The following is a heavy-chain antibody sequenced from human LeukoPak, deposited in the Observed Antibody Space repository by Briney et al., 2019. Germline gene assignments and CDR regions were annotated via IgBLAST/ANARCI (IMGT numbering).Heavy chain of an antibody. Sequence: SETLSLTCTVSGGSISSYYWSWIRQPPGKGLEWIGYIYYSGSTNYNPSLKSRVTISVDTSKNQFSLKLSSVTAADTAVYYCAKTKYGDYADYWGQGTLVTVSS. J-gene: IGHJ4*02. CDR3: AKTKYGDYADY. D-gene: IGHD4-17*01. CDR1: GGSISSYY. V-gene: IGHV4-59*01. CDR2: IYYSGST.